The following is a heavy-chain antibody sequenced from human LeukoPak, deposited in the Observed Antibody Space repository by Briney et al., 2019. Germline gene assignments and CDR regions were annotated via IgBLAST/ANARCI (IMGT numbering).Heavy chain of an antibody. CDR2: IFPADSHT. CDR3: ARVRCGDDCQTRYSDY. J-gene: IGHJ4*02. V-gene: IGHV5-51*01. D-gene: IGHD2-21*02. CDR1: GYSFTNYW. Sequence: GESLKISCQGSGYSFTNYWIGWVRQMPGKGLEWMGIIFPADSHTIYSPSFQGHVTILADKSISTAYLQWSRLKASDTAMYYCARVRCGDDCQTRYSDYWGQGTLVTVSS.